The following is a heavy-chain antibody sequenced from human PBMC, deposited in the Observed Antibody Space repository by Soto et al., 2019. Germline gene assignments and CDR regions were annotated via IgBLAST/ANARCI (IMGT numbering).Heavy chain of an antibody. CDR3: ARGRWQKYCANPYCFTFDS. Sequence: QVQLVESGGGVVQPGRSLRLSCTASGFSLSDYGMHWVRQAPGKGLEWVAFISFDGGDTYYADSLRGRFTVSRDNSKGILYLQVNSLRDGDTAVFYCARGRWQKYCANPYCFTFDSWGQGTLVTVSS. CDR1: GFSLSDYG. V-gene: IGHV3-30*03. J-gene: IGHJ4*02. D-gene: IGHD2-21*01. CDR2: ISFDGGDT.